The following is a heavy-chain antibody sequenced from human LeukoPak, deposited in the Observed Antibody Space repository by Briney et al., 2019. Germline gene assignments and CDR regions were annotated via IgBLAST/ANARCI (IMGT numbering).Heavy chain of an antibody. V-gene: IGHV3-30*02. Sequence: GGSLRLSCVASGFVFSTYDMHWVRQAPGKGLEWVAFIRYDGLNKYYADFVKGRFTISKNNSTNTLYLQMNSLRAEDTAMYYCAKGDGWGQGTLVTVSS. CDR3: AKGDG. CDR2: IRYDGLNK. CDR1: GFVFSTYD. D-gene: IGHD5-24*01. J-gene: IGHJ4*02.